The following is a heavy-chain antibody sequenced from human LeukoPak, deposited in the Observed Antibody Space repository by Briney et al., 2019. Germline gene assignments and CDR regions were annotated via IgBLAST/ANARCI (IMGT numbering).Heavy chain of an antibody. V-gene: IGHV1-69*01. CDR2: IIPIFGTA. CDR1: GGTFSSYA. J-gene: IGHJ6*02. D-gene: IGHD3-22*01. Sequence: GASVKVSCKASGGTFSSYAISWVRQAPGQGLEWMGGIIPIFGTANYAQKFQGRVTITADGSTSTAYMELSSLRSEDTAVYYCARPQGDSSGYLYYYYGMDVWGQGTTVTVSS. CDR3: ARPQGDSSGYLYYYYGMDV.